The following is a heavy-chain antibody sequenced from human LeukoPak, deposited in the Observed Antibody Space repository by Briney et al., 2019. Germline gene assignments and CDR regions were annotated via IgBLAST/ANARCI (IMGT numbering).Heavy chain of an antibody. D-gene: IGHD3-22*01. J-gene: IGHJ3*02. V-gene: IGHV4-59*12. CDR1: GGSISSYY. CDR2: IYYSGST. CDR3: ARRSSGSRGGAFDI. Sequence: SETLSLTCTVSGGSISSYYWSWIRQPPGKGLEWIGYIYYSGSTNYNPSLKSRVTISVDRSKNQFSLKLSSVTAADTAVYYCARRSSGSRGGAFDIWGQGTMVTVSS.